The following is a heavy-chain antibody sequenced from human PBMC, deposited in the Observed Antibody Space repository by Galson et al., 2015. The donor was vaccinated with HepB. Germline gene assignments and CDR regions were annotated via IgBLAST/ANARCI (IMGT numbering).Heavy chain of an antibody. V-gene: IGHV3-66*01. CDR3: ARAGDCSSTSCYYYYGMDV. CDR1: GFTVSSNY. D-gene: IGHD2-2*01. CDR2: IYSGGST. J-gene: IGHJ6*02. Sequence: SLRLSCAASGFTVSSNYMSWVRQAPGKGLEWVSVIYSGGSTYYADSVKGRFTISRDNSKNTLYLHMNSLRAEDTAVYYCARAGDCSSTSCYYYYGMDVWGQGTTVTVSS.